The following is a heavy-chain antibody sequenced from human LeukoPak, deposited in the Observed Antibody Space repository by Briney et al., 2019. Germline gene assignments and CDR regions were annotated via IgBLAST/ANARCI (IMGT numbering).Heavy chain of an antibody. J-gene: IGHJ5*02. Sequence: SETLSLTCTVSGVSISSHYWSWVRQPPGKGLEWIGYIYYSGSTNYNPSLKSRVTISVDTSKNQFSLKLSSVTAADTAVYYCARDSYYYDGSGYYNWFDPWGQGTLVTVSS. D-gene: IGHD3-22*01. V-gene: IGHV4-59*11. CDR2: IYYSGST. CDR1: GVSISSHY. CDR3: ARDSYYYDGSGYYNWFDP.